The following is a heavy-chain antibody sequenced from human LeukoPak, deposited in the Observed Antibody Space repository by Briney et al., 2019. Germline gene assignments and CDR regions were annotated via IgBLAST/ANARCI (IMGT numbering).Heavy chain of an antibody. CDR1: GFAFSNYE. V-gene: IGHV3-48*03. J-gene: IGHJ4*02. CDR3: ARDYGGSSPFDY. D-gene: IGHD4-23*01. Sequence: GGSLRLSCAASGFAFSNYEMHWVRQAPGKGLEWVSYISSSGSDIYYADSVKGRFTISRDNAKNSLYLHMNSLRAEDTAVYYCARDYGGSSPFDYWGQGTLVTVSS. CDR2: ISSSGSDI.